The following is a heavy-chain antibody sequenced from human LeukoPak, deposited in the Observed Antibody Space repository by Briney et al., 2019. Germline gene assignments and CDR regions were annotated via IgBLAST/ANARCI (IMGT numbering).Heavy chain of an antibody. CDR1: GYSISSGYY. Sequence: SETLSLTCTVSGYSISSGYYWAWIRQPPGKGLEWIGSINHSGSTNYNPSLKSRVTISVDTSKNQFSLKLSSVTAADTAVYYCARDRVNYDYVWGSYRLDYWGQGTLVTVSS. CDR3: ARDRVNYDYVWGSYRLDY. J-gene: IGHJ4*02. CDR2: INHSGST. V-gene: IGHV4-38-2*02. D-gene: IGHD3-16*02.